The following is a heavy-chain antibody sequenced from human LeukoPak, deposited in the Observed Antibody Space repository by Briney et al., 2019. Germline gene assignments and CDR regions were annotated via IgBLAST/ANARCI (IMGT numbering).Heavy chain of an antibody. CDR3: AELGITMIGGV. J-gene: IGHJ6*04. CDR1: GLTFSSYA. CDR2: ISGSGGNT. V-gene: IGHV3-23*01. Sequence: GGSLRLSCAASGLTFSSYAMNWVRQAPGKGLEWVSAISGSGGNTYYADSVKGRFTISRDNSKNTLYLQMNSLRAEDTAVYYCAELGITMIGGVWGKGTTVTISS. D-gene: IGHD3-10*02.